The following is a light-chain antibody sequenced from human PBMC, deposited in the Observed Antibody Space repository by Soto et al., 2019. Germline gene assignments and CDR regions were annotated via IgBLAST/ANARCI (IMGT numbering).Light chain of an antibody. CDR2: AAS. J-gene: IGKJ1*01. Sequence: DIQMTQSPSSLSASVGDRVTITCRASQTISNYLNWYQQQPGKAPKLLIYAASSLQSGVPSRFSGSGSGTDFTLTISRLEPEDFAVYYCQQYGSSPRTFGQGTKVDIK. CDR3: QQYGSSPRT. V-gene: IGKV1-39*01. CDR1: QTISNY.